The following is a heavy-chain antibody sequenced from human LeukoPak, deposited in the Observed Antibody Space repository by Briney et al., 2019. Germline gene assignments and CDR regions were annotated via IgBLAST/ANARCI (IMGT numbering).Heavy chain of an antibody. CDR2: INHSGNT. Sequence: SETLSLTCAVYGGSFSGYYWSWIRQPPGKGLEWIGEINHSGNTNYNPSLKSRVTISVDTSKNQFSLKLSSVTAADTAVYYCARAWIQLWSRNHFDYWGQGTLVTVS. V-gene: IGHV4-34*01. J-gene: IGHJ4*02. CDR1: GGSFSGYY. CDR3: ARAWIQLWSRNHFDY. D-gene: IGHD5-18*01.